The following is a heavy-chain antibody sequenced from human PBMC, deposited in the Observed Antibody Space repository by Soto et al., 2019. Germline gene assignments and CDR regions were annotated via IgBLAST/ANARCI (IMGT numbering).Heavy chain of an antibody. D-gene: IGHD6-13*01. Sequence: SETLSLTCSVSGVSISSYYWSWIRHPPGKGLEWIGYIFYSGSTSYNPSLESRVTLSLDTSKNQLSLTLDSVTAADTAVYYCARRPIVAADYYYMDVWGKGTTVTVSS. CDR3: ARRPIVAADYYYMDV. CDR2: IFYSGST. CDR1: GVSISSYY. J-gene: IGHJ6*03. V-gene: IGHV4-59*08.